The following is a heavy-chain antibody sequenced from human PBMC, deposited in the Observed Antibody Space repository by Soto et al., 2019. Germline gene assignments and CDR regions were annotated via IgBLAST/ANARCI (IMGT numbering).Heavy chain of an antibody. D-gene: IGHD3-10*01. V-gene: IGHV1-69*13. J-gene: IGHJ6*02. CDR2: IVPMLGTP. CDR3: ARNGTYGLSRSGMDV. CDR1: GGTFDKFI. Sequence: SVKVSCKASGGTFDKFIMNWVRQTPGRGLEWMGGIVPMLGTPTYAEKFKGRVRISATGSASTTHMELTSLRSEDTAIYYCARNGTYGLSRSGMDVWGQGTTVTVSS.